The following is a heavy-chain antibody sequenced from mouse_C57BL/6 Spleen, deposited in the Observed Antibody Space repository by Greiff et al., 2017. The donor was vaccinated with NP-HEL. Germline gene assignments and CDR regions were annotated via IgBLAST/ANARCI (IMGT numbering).Heavy chain of an antibody. J-gene: IGHJ4*01. Sequence: QSGAELVRPGASVKMSCKASGYTFTSYNMHWVKQTPRQGLEWIGAIYPGNGDTSYNQKFKGKATLTVDKSSSTAYMQLSSLTSEDSAVYFCARFRYYGSSPYAMDYWGQGTSVTVSS. V-gene: IGHV1-12*01. CDR3: ARFRYYGSSPYAMDY. D-gene: IGHD1-1*01. CDR2: IYPGNGDT. CDR1: GYTFTSYN.